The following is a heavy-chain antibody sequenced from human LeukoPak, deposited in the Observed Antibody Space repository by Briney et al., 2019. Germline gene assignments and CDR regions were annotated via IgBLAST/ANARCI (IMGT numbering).Heavy chain of an antibody. CDR2: INHSGST. D-gene: IGHD3-10*01. V-gene: IGHV4-34*01. J-gene: IGHJ6*02. CDR1: GGSFSGYY. CDR3: AAWFGYYYGMDV. Sequence: SETLSLTCAVYGGSFSGYYWSWIRQPPGKGLEWIGEINHSGSTNYNPSLKSRVTISVDTPKNQFSLKLSSVTAADTAVYYCAAWFGYYYGMDVWGQGTTVTVSS.